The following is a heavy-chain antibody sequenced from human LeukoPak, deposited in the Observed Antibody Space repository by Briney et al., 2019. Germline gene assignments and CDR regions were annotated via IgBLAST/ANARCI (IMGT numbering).Heavy chain of an antibody. J-gene: IGHJ4*02. Sequence: ASVKVSCKASGYTFTSYAMHWVRQAPGQRLEWMGWINAGNGNTKYSQEFQGRVTITRDTSASTAYMKLSSLRSEDMAVYYCARVGIGDCYFDYWGQGTLVTVSS. CDR1: GYTFTSYA. D-gene: IGHD2-21*02. V-gene: IGHV1-3*03. CDR3: ARVGIGDCYFDY. CDR2: INAGNGNT.